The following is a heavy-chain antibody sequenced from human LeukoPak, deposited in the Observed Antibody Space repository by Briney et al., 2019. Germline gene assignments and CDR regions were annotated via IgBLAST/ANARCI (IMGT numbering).Heavy chain of an antibody. V-gene: IGHV3-7*03. D-gene: IGHD3-16*01. CDR2: INHNGDVN. CDR1: GFTFSSYW. Sequence: GGSLRLSCAASGFTFSSYWMNWARQAPGKGLEWVASINHNGDVNYYVDSVKGRFTISRDNAKNSLYLQMSNLRAEDTAVYFCVRGGGLDVWGQGATVTVSS. J-gene: IGHJ6*02. CDR3: VRGGGLDV.